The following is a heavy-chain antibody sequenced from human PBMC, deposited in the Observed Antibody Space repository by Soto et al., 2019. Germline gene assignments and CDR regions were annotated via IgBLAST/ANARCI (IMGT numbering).Heavy chain of an antibody. CDR1: GGTFSSYT. Sequence: QVQLVQSGAEVKKPGSSVKVSCKASGGTFSSYTISWVRQAPGQGLEWMGRIIPILGIANYAQKSQGRVTNTADKSTSTADMELSSLRSEDTAVYYCAMEYCSSTSCYRDYWGQGTLVTVSS. CDR3: AMEYCSSTSCYRDY. J-gene: IGHJ4*02. CDR2: IIPILGIA. D-gene: IGHD2-2*02. V-gene: IGHV1-69*02.